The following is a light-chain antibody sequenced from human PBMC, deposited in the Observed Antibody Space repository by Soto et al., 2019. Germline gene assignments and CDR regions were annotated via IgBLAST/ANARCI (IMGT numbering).Light chain of an antibody. CDR3: AGWDDSLNSWV. V-gene: IGLV1-44*01. J-gene: IGLJ3*02. CDR2: RNS. Sequence: QAVVTQPPSASGTPGQRVTISCSGSSSNIGSNTVNWYQQLPGTAPKLLIYRNSQRLSGVPDRISGSKSGTSASLAISGLQSEDEADYYCAGWDDSLNSWVFGGGTKLTVL. CDR1: SSNIGSNT.